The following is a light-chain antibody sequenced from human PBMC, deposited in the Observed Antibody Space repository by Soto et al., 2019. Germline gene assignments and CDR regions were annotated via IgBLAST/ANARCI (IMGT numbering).Light chain of an antibody. CDR2: NNN. J-gene: IGLJ1*01. Sequence: QSVLTQPPSASGTPGQRVTISCSGSSSNIGSNTVNWYQQLPGTAPKLLIYNNNQRPSGVPDRFSGSKSGTSASLAISGLQLEDEANYYCAAWKTSLNVLVFGTGTKLTV. V-gene: IGLV1-44*01. CDR3: AAWKTSLNVLV. CDR1: SSNIGSNT.